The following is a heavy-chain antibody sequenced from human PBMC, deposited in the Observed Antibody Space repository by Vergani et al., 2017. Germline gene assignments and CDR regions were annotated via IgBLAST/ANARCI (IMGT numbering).Heavy chain of an antibody. CDR1: GFTFSSYS. CDR3: ARGYGSGSFGDY. Sequence: EVQLVESGGGLVKPGGSLRLSCAASGFTFSSYSMNWVRQAPGKGLEWVSSMSSSRSYIYYADSVKGRFTISRDNAKNSLYLQMNSLRAEDTAVYYCARGYGSGSFGDYWGQGTLVTVSS. V-gene: IGHV3-21*01. D-gene: IGHD3-10*01. CDR2: MSSSRSYI. J-gene: IGHJ4*02.